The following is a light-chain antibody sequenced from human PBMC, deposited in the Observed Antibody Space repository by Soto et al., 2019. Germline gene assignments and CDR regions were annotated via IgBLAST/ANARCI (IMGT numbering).Light chain of an antibody. J-gene: IGLJ1*01. CDR2: EVT. Sequence: QSALTQPASGSGSPGQSITISCTGTSSDVGAYNYVSWYQQPPGEAPKLMIYEVTDRPSGVSNRFSGSKSGNTASLTISGLQAEDEADYYCSSYTSSDTLVFGTGTKVTVL. CDR3: SSYTSSDTLV. CDR1: SSDVGAYNY. V-gene: IGLV2-14*01.